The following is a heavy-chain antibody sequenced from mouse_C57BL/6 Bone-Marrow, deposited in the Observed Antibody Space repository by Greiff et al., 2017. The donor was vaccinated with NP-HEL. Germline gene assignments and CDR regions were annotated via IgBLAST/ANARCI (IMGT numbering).Heavy chain of an antibody. D-gene: IGHD1-1*01. CDR2: IYPRDGST. Sequence: VQLVESGPELVKPGASVKLSCKASGYTFTSYDINWVKQRPGQGLEWIGWIYPRDGSTKYNEKFKGKATLTVDTSSSTAYMELHSLTSEDSAVYFCARRYITTVVAPHWYFDVWGTGTTVTVSS. CDR3: ARRYITTVVAPHWYFDV. V-gene: IGHV1-85*01. J-gene: IGHJ1*03. CDR1: GYTFTSYD.